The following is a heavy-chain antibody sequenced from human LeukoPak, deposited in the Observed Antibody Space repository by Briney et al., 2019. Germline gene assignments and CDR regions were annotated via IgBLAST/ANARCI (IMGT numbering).Heavy chain of an antibody. J-gene: IGHJ4*02. CDR1: GFTFRNYY. V-gene: IGHV3-7*01. CDR2: VRQDGSDK. D-gene: IGHD2-2*01. CDR3: ARDVREYCSTSSCPPYYSDY. Sequence: GGSLRLSCAASGFTFRNYYMSWVRQAPGKGLKWVANVRQDGSDKYYADSVKGRFTISRDNARNSLSLHMNSLRVEDTAVYYCARDVREYCSTSSCPPYYSDYWGQGTLVTVSS.